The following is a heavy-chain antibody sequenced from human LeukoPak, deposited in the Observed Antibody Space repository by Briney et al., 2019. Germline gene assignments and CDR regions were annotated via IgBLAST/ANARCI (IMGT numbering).Heavy chain of an antibody. CDR1: GYTFTGYY. D-gene: IGHD3-3*01. CDR2: INPNSGGT. Sequence: ASVKVSCKASGYTFTGYYIHWVRQAPGQGLEWMGWINPNSGGTNYAQKFQGRVTMTRDTSISTAYMELSRLRSDDTAVYYCARDRYGDTIFGVAPYAFDIWGQGTMVTVSS. CDR3: ARDRYGDTIFGVAPYAFDI. V-gene: IGHV1-2*02. J-gene: IGHJ3*02.